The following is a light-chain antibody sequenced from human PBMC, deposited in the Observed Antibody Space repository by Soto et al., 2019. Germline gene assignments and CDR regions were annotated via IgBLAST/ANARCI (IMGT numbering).Light chain of an antibody. CDR2: GAS. J-gene: IGKJ4*01. CDR1: QSVSSSY. CDR3: QQYDSSPLT. V-gene: IGKV3-20*01. Sequence: EIVLTQSPGTLSLSPGERATLSCRARQSVSSSYLAWYQHKPGQAPRLLIYGASSRATGIPDRFSGSGSGTDFTLTISRLEPEDCAVYYCQQYDSSPLTFGGGTKVEIK.